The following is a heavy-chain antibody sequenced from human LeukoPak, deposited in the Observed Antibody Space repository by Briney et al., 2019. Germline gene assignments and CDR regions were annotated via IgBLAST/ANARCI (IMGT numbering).Heavy chain of an antibody. CDR1: GFTFSSYA. CDR3: VKWEYYYDSSGSAFDY. Sequence: GGSLRLSCAASGFTFSSYAMSWVRQAPGKGLEWVSAISGSGGSTYYADSVKGRFTISRDNSKNTLYLQMNSLRAEDTAVYYCVKWEYYYDSSGSAFDYWGQGTLVTVSS. CDR2: ISGSGGST. J-gene: IGHJ4*02. D-gene: IGHD3-22*01. V-gene: IGHV3-23*01.